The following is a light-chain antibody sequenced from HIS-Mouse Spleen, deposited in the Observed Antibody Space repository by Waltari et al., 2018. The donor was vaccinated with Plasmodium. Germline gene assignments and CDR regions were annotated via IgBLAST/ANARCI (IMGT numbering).Light chain of an antibody. J-gene: IGKJ4*01. CDR2: DAS. CDR1: QSVSSY. V-gene: IGKV3-11*01. Sequence: EIVFTQSPATLSLSPGERATLSCRASQSVSSYLAWYQQKPGQAPRLLISDASNRATGIPARFSGSGSGTDFTLTISSLEPEDFAVYYCQQRSNWPPLTFGGGTKVEIK. CDR3: QQRSNWPPLT.